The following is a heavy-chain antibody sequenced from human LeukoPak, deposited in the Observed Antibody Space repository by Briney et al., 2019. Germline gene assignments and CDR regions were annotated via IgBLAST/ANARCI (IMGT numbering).Heavy chain of an antibody. CDR2: VNHRESA. CDR1: GGSFSGFY. V-gene: IGHV4-34*01. D-gene: IGHD3-16*02. Sequence: PSETLSLTCAVYGGSFSGFYWRWIPRPPGKGRVGIREVNHRESANYNPYLKSRVTISVDTSKNQFSLKLSSVTAADTAVYYCARGPLYYDYVWGSYRKRYDAFDIWGQGTMVTVSS. CDR3: ARGPLYYDYVWGSYRKRYDAFDI. J-gene: IGHJ3*02.